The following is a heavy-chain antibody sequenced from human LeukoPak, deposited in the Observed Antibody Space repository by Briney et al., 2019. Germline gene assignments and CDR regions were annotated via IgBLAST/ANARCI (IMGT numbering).Heavy chain of an antibody. CDR3: ARATLLWFGETGWFDP. CDR1: GGSISSSSYY. CDR2: IYYSGST. Sequence: SETLSLTCTVSGGSISSSSYYWGWIRQPPGKGLEWIGSIYYSGSTYYNPSLKSRVTISVDTSKNQFSLKLSSVTAADTAVYYCARATLLWFGETGWFDPWGQGTLVTVSS. V-gene: IGHV4-39*07. D-gene: IGHD3-10*01. J-gene: IGHJ5*02.